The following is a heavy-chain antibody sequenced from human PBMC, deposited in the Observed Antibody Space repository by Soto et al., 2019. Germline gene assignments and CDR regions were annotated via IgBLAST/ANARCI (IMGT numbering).Heavy chain of an antibody. CDR3: ARDMFHEAKDIVKTYYDFWSGWSYYYYGMDV. D-gene: IGHD3-3*01. J-gene: IGHJ6*02. CDR1: GFTVSSNY. V-gene: IGHV3-53*01. CDR2: IYSGGST. Sequence: PGGSLRLSCAASGFTVSSNYMSWVRQAPGKGLEWVSVIYSGGSTYYADSVKGRFTISRDNSKNTLYLQMNSLRAEDTAVYYCARDMFHEAKDIVKTYYDFWSGWSYYYYGMDVWGQGTTVTVSS.